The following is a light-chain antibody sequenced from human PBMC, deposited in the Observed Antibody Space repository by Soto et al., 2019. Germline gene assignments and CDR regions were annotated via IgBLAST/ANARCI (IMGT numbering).Light chain of an antibody. CDR3: QQYNNWPRT. Sequence: EIVMTHSPATLSVSPGERATLSFSASQSVSSNLAWYQQKPGQAPRLLIYGASTRATGIPARSSGSGSGTEFTLTISSLQSEDFAVYYCQQYNNWPRTFGQGTKVDIK. V-gene: IGKV3-15*01. CDR2: GAS. J-gene: IGKJ1*01. CDR1: QSVSSN.